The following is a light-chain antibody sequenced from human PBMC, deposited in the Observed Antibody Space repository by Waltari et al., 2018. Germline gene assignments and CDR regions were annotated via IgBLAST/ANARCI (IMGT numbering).Light chain of an antibody. CDR1: SSDVGRYNY. V-gene: IGLV2-11*01. Sequence: QSALAQPRPVSGSPGQSVTISCAGTSSDVGRYNYVSWYQHHPGQAPQGLIYDVNTRASGVPDRFAGSKSGDAAYLTISGLQAEDEADYYWCSYAGSPYVFGTGTKVTVL. CDR3: CSYAGSPYV. CDR2: DVN. J-gene: IGLJ1*01.